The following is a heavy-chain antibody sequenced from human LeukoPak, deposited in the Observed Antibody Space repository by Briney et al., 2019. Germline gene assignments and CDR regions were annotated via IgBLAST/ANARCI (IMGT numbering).Heavy chain of an antibody. D-gene: IGHD3-3*01. Sequence: ASVKVSCKASGGTFSSYAISWVRQAPGQGLEWMGGIIPIFGTANYAQKLQGRVTITTDESMSTAYMELSSLRSEDTAVYYCARSITIFGVVIDNWFDPWGQGTLVTVSS. J-gene: IGHJ5*02. V-gene: IGHV1-69*05. CDR2: IIPIFGTA. CDR1: GGTFSSYA. CDR3: ARSITIFGVVIDNWFDP.